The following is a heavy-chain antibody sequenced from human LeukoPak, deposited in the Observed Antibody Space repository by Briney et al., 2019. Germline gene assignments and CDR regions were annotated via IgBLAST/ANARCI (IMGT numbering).Heavy chain of an antibody. CDR2: IILIFGPA. CDR1: GGTFSSYV. V-gene: IGHV1-69*05. CDR3: AKAKGDIVVVPAAARWYFDL. J-gene: IGHJ2*01. D-gene: IGHD2-2*01. Sequence: GASVKVSCKASGGTFSSYVINWVRQAPGQGLEWLGGIILIFGPANYAQKFQGRVTITTDESTSTAYMELSSLRSEDTAVYYCAKAKGDIVVVPAAARWYFDLWGRGTLVTVSS.